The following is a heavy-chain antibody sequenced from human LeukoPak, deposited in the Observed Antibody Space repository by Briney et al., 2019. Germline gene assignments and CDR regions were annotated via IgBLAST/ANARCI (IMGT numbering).Heavy chain of an antibody. CDR2: ISWNSGSI. CDR1: GFTFDGYA. V-gene: IGHV3-9*01. J-gene: IGHJ4*02. CDR3: AKDMAARPPADYFDY. Sequence: GGSLRLSCAASGFTFDGYAMHWVRQAPGKGLERVSGISWNSGSIGYADSVKGRFTISRDNARNSLYLQMNSLRAEDTALYYCAKDMAARPPADYFDYWGQGTLVTVSS. D-gene: IGHD6-6*01.